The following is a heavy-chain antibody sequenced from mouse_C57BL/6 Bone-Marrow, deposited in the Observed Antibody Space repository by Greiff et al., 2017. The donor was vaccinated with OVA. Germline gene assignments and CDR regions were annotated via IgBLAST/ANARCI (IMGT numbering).Heavy chain of an antibody. D-gene: IGHD1-1*01. CDR1: GFTFSSYA. CDR2: ISDGGSYT. J-gene: IGHJ1*03. V-gene: IGHV5-4*01. Sequence: DVHLVESGGGLVKPGGSLKLSCAASGFTFSSYAMSWVRQTPEKRLEWVATISDGGSYTYYPDNVKGRFTISRDNAKNNLYLQMSHLKSEDTAMYYCAREGSTVVATDWYFDVWGTGTTVTVSS. CDR3: AREGSTVVATDWYFDV.